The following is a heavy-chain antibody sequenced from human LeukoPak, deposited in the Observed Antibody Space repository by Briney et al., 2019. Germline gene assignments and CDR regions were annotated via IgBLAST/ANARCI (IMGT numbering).Heavy chain of an antibody. V-gene: IGHV1-8*03. CDR1: GYTFTSYD. CDR3: ATPQEGDAFDI. CDR2: MNPNSGNT. Sequence: GASVKVSCKASGYTFTSYDINWVRQATGQGLEWMGWMNPNSGNTGYAQKSQGRVTITRNTSISTAYMELSSLRSEVTAVYYCATPQEGDAFDIWGQGTMVTVSS. J-gene: IGHJ3*02. D-gene: IGHD1-14*01.